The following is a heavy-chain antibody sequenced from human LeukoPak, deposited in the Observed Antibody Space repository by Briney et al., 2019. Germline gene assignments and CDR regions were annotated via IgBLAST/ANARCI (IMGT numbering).Heavy chain of an antibody. D-gene: IGHD6-19*01. CDR1: GDSISNADYYY. J-gene: IGHJ5*02. CDR3: ARHRIPVTGNWFDP. V-gene: IGHV4-39*01. Sequence: SETLSLTCTVSGDSISNADYYYWGWIRQPPGRGLKWVASIYHTGSTYYNPSLKSRVTISVDTSKNQFYLKLTSVTAADTAVFYCARHRIPVTGNWFDPWGQGTLVTVSS. CDR2: IYHTGST.